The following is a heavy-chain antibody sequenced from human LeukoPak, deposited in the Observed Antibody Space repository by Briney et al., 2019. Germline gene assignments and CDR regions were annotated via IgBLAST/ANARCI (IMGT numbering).Heavy chain of an antibody. CDR2: INPITGGT. D-gene: IGHD2-2*01. J-gene: IGHJ4*02. CDR3: ARDGGVPVANDY. V-gene: IGHV1-2*02. Sequence: ASVKVSRKASGYTFTGNYMHWVRQAPGQGLEWMGWINPITGGTNYAQRFQGRVTMTRDTSITTAYMELSRLRSDDTAVYYCARDGGVPVANDYWGQGTLVTVSS. CDR1: GYTFTGNY.